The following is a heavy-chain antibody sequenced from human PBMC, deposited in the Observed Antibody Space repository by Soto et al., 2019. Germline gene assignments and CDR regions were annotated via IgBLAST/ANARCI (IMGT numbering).Heavy chain of an antibody. Sequence: QVQLQASGPGLVKPSQTLSLTCTVSGGSISSGGYYWSWIRQHPGKGLACIGYIYYSGSTYCNPPIKSIVTISVRTSKIPFSLKVSYLSAADTAVYSWARAGGGSYYYYGMDVWGQGTTVTVSS. CDR2: IYYSGST. CDR1: GGSISSGGYY. CDR3: ARAGGGSYYYYGMDV. V-gene: IGHV4-31*01. J-gene: IGHJ6*02. D-gene: IGHD3-16*01.